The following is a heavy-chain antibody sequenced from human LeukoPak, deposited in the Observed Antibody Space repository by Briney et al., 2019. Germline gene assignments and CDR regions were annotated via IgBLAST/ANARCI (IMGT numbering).Heavy chain of an antibody. CDR3: AREMGEHDYGDYGGWFDP. CDR2: MNPSSGDT. Sequence: ASVKVSCKASGYTFTNFDINWVRQATGQGPEWMGWMNPSSGDTGIAQKFQGRLTLTRDTSLSTAYMELSHLTSEDTAVYYCAREMGEHDYGDYGGWFDPWGQGTLVTVSS. CDR1: GYTFTNFD. V-gene: IGHV1-8*01. D-gene: IGHD4-17*01. J-gene: IGHJ5*02.